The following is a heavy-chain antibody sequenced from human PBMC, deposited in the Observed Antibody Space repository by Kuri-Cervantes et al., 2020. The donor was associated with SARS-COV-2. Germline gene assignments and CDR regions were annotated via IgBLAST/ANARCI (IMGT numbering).Heavy chain of an antibody. J-gene: IGHJ5*01. CDR1: GFTFSSCA. V-gene: IGHV3-30*01. CDR2: ISYDGSNE. D-gene: IGHD2-21*01. Sequence: LSLTCAASGFTFSSCAMHWVRLAPGKGLEWVAFISYDGSNENYADSVRGRFTISRDNSNNTLYLQVNSLRAEDTALYYCAKDRVGVLDSWGQGTLVTVSS. CDR3: AKDRVGVLDS.